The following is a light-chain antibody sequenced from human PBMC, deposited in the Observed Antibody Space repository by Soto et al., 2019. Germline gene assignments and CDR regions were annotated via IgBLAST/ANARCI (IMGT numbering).Light chain of an antibody. J-gene: IGKJ4*02. V-gene: IGKV3-20*01. CDR1: QSVSSSY. CDR2: GAS. Sequence: EIVLTQSPGTLSLSPGERATLSCRASQSVSSSYLAWYQQKPGRAPRLVIYGASSRATGIPDRFSGSGSGADFTLTSSRLEPEDVAVYYCQQYGSSPLTFGGGTRVEIK. CDR3: QQYGSSPLT.